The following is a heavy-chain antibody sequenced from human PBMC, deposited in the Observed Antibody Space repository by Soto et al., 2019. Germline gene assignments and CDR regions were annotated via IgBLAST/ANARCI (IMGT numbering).Heavy chain of an antibody. CDR3: GKGGKGGFSYCDHLDY. V-gene: IGHV3-30*18. CDR2: VSVDGREK. CDR1: GFRLTYYG. J-gene: IGHJ4*02. Sequence: QVQLVESGGGVVQPGRSLRLSCAASGFRLTYYGIHWVRQAPGKGLEWVSIVSVDGREKYIADSLKGRFTISRDNSDNTVYLKMKGEGEEVTYVYYCGKGGKGGFSYCDHLDYWGQGTLVTVSS. D-gene: IGHD5-18*01.